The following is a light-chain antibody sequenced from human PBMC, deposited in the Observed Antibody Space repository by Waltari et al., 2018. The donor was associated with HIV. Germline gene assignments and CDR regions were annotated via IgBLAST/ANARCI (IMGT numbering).Light chain of an antibody. CDR2: EVS. Sequence: QSALTQPASVAGSPGQSMTNPCPGTSSALGSYNLVPWYQQHPGKAPKLMIYEVSKRPSGVSNRFSGSKSGNTASLTISGLQAEDEADYYCCSYAGTSTVVFGGGTKLTVL. J-gene: IGLJ2*01. CDR1: SSALGSYNL. V-gene: IGLV2-23*02. CDR3: CSYAGTSTVV.